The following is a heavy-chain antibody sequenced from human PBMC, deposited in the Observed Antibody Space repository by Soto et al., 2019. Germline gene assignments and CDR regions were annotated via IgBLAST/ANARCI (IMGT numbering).Heavy chain of an antibody. CDR2: IYYSGST. CDR3: ASSRYGYIFYDY. CDR1: GGSISSGDYY. D-gene: IGHD5-18*01. V-gene: IGHV4-30-4*01. J-gene: IGHJ4*02. Sequence: QVQLQESGPGLVKPSQTLSLTCTVSGGSISSGDYYWSWIRQPPGKGLEWIGYIYYSGSTYYNPSLKSRLTISVDTSKNQFPLRLSSVTAADTAVYYCASSRYGYIFYDYWGQGTLVTVSS.